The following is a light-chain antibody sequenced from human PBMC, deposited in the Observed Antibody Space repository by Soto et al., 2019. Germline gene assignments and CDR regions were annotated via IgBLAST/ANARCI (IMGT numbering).Light chain of an antibody. CDR1: QSVSSSY. Sequence: EIVLTQSPGTLSLSPGERATLSCRASQSVSSSYLAWYQQKPGQAPRLLIYGASSRATGIPDRFSGSGSGTDFTLNISRLEPEDFAVYYCHQYDSSPLTFGGGTKVEIK. J-gene: IGKJ4*01. CDR3: HQYDSSPLT. CDR2: GAS. V-gene: IGKV3-20*01.